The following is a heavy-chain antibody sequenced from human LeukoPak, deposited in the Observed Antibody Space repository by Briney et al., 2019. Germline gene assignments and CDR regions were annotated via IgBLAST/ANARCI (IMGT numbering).Heavy chain of an antibody. CDR1: GGTFSSYA. D-gene: IGHD6-13*01. CDR2: IIPILGIA. CDR3: ARAGVPIAAAGAFDY. J-gene: IGHJ4*02. Sequence: SVKVSCKASGGTFSSYAISWVRQAPGQGLEWMGRIIPILGIANYAQKFQGRVTITADKSTSTAYMELSSLRSEDTAVYYCARAGVPIAAAGAFDYWGQGTLVTFSS. V-gene: IGHV1-69*04.